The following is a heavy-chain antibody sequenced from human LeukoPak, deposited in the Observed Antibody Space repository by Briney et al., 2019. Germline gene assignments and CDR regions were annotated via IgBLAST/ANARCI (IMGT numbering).Heavy chain of an antibody. CDR1: GFTFSSYG. D-gene: IGHD3-10*01. J-gene: IGHJ4*02. Sequence: GRSLRLSCEASGFTFSSYGMHWVRQAPGKGLEWVAVISYDGSNKYYADSVKGRFTISRDNSKNTLYLQMNSLRAEDTAVYYCAKDHYYGSGSYYKPPVLDYWGQGTLVTVSS. CDR3: AKDHYYGSGSYYKPPVLDY. CDR2: ISYDGSNK. V-gene: IGHV3-30*18.